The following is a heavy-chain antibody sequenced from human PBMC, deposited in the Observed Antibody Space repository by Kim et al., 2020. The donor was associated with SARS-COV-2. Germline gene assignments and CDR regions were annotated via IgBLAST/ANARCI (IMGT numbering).Heavy chain of an antibody. CDR2: IYYSGSA. V-gene: IGHV4-39*01. J-gene: IGHJ5*02. D-gene: IGHD2-15*01. CDR3: ARRVRHCIGTTCYNWFAP. CDR1: GASISSSSYY. Sequence: SETLSLTCTASGASISSSSYYWLWIRQPPGKGLEWIGTIYYSGSAHYSPSLQSRSTISVDTSKNQFSLKLTSVTAADTAVYYCARRVRHCIGTTCYNWFAPWRRGTRVTVSS.